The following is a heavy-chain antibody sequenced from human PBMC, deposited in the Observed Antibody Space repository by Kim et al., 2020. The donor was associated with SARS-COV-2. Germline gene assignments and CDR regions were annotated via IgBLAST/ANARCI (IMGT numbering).Heavy chain of an antibody. J-gene: IGHJ4*02. V-gene: IGHV4-34*01. Sequence: SETLSLTCAVYGGSFSGYYWSWIRQPPGKGLEWIGEINHSGSTNYNPSLKSRVTISVDTSKNQFSLKLSSVTAADTAVYYCARGGVERKYVYYYDSSGPYYFDYWGQGTLVTVSS. CDR3: ARGGVERKYVYYYDSSGPYYFDY. CDR2: INHSGST. CDR1: GGSFSGYY. D-gene: IGHD3-22*01.